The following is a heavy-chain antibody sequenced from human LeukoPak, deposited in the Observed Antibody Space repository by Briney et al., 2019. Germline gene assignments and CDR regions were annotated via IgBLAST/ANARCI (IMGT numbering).Heavy chain of an antibody. CDR2: IIPIFGTA. D-gene: IGHD2-2*01. V-gene: IGHV1-69*13. CDR1: GGTFSSYA. Sequence: SVKVSCKASGGTFSSYAISWVRQAPGQGLEWMGGIIPIFGTANYAQKFQGRVAITADESTSTAYMELSSLRSEDTAVYYCARVGGDIAVVPAAPWYFDYWGQGTLVTVSS. J-gene: IGHJ4*02. CDR3: ARVGGDIAVVPAAPWYFDY.